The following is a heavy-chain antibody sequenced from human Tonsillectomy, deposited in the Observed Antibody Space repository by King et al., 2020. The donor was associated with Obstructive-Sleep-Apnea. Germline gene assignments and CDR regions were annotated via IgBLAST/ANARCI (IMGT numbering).Heavy chain of an antibody. J-gene: IGHJ4*02. CDR2: IYYSGST. Sequence: VQLQESGPGLVKPSQTLSLTCTVSGGSISSGGYYWSWIRQHAGKGLEWIGYIYYSGSTYYNPSLKSRISISVDTSMNQFSLMLSSVTAADTAVYYCARGLVWFGGPYYFDYWDQGTLVTVSS. CDR1: GGSISSGGYY. CDR3: ARGLVWFGGPYYFDY. V-gene: IGHV4-31*03. D-gene: IGHD3-10*01.